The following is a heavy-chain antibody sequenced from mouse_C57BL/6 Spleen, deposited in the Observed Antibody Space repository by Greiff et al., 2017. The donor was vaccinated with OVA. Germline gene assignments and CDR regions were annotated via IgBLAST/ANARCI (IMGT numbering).Heavy chain of an antibody. D-gene: IGHD2-2*01. V-gene: IGHV10-1*01. CDR2: IRSKSNNYAT. CDR3: VRHGYDGYYAMDY. CDR1: GFSFNTYA. Sequence: EVHLVESGGGLVQPKGSLKLSCAASGFSFNTYAMNWVRQAPGKGLEWVARIRSKSNNYATYYADSVKDRFTISRDDSESMLYLQMNNLKTEDTAMYDCVRHGYDGYYAMDYWGQGTSVTVSS. J-gene: IGHJ4*01.